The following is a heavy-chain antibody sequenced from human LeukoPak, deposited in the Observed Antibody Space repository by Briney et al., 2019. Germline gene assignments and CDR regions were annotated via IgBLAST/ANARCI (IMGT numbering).Heavy chain of an antibody. CDR1: GYTFSDFS. CDR2: ISSSSTYI. CDR3: VNGNEPDSLWKTYRLDAFDI. J-gene: IGHJ3*02. V-gene: IGHV3-21*01. Sequence: GGSLRLSCVASGYTFSDFSVNWVRHVPGKGLEWVSSISSSSTYIYYANSVKGRFTISRDNAKNSLFLQMNSLRAEDTAVYYCVNGNEPDSLWKTYRLDAFDIWGQGTMVIVSS. D-gene: IGHD3-16*02.